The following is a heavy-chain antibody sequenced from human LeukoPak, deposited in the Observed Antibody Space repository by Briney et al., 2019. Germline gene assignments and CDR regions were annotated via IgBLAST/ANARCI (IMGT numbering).Heavy chain of an antibody. Sequence: PGGSLRLSCAASGFTFSSYAMPWVRQAPGKGLEYVSAISSNGGSTYYANSVKGRFTISRDNSKNTLYLQMGSLRAEDMAVYYCARRDGSGSYDYWGQGTLVTVSS. D-gene: IGHD3-10*01. CDR2: ISSNGGST. CDR1: GFTFSSYA. CDR3: ARRDGSGSYDY. J-gene: IGHJ4*02. V-gene: IGHV3-64*01.